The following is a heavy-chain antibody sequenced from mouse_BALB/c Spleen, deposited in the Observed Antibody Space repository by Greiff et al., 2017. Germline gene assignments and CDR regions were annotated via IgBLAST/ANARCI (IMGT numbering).Heavy chain of an antibody. V-gene: IGHV5-12-1*01. CDR1: GFAFSSYD. CDR3: ARQLRPSAY. CDR2: ISSGGGST. Sequence: EVKVVESGGGLVKPGGSLKLSCAASGFAFSSYDMSWVRQTPEKRLEWVAYISSGGGSTYYPDTVKGRFTISRDNAKNTLYLQMSSLKSEDTAMYYCARQLRPSAYWGQGTLVTVSA. J-gene: IGHJ3*01. D-gene: IGHD2-4*01.